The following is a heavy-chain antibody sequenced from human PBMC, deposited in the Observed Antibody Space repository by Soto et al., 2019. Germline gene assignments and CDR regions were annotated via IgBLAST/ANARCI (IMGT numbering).Heavy chain of an antibody. Sequence: GSLRLSCAASGFTFSSYGMHWVRQAPGKGLEWVAVISYDGSNKYYADSVKGRFTISRDNSKNTLYLQMNSLRAEDTAVYYCAKGPSVDDYYYYGMDVWGQGTTVTVSS. D-gene: IGHD2-15*01. J-gene: IGHJ6*02. CDR2: ISYDGSNK. CDR3: AKGPSVDDYYYYGMDV. CDR1: GFTFSSYG. V-gene: IGHV3-30*18.